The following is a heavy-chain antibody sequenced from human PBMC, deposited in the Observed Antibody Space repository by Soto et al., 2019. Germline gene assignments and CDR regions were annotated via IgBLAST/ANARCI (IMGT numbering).Heavy chain of an antibody. CDR1: RGTFSSYA. CDR2: IIPIFGTA. J-gene: IGHJ4*02. V-gene: IGHV1-69*06. CDR3: ARDYDSSGNYESYYFDH. D-gene: IGHD3-22*01. Sequence: EASVKVSCKASRGTFSSYAISWVRQAPGQGLEWMGGIIPIFGTANYAQKFQGRVTITADKSTSTAYMELSSLRSEDTAVYYCARDYDSSGNYESYYFDHWGQGTLVTVSS.